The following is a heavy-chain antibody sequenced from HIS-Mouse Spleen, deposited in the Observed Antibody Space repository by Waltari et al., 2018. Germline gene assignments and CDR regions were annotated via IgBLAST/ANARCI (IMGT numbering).Heavy chain of an antibody. D-gene: IGHD6-13*01. CDR1: GCSISSSSHY. J-gene: IGHJ2*01. CDR2: IYYSGST. Sequence: QLQLQESGPGLVKPSETLYLTCPVSGCSISSSSHYWGWIRQPPGKGLEWIGSIYYSGSTYYNPSLKSRVTISVDTSKNQFSLKLSSVTAADTAVYYCAREIPYSSSWYDWYFDLWGRGTLVTVSS. V-gene: IGHV4-39*07. CDR3: AREIPYSSSWYDWYFDL.